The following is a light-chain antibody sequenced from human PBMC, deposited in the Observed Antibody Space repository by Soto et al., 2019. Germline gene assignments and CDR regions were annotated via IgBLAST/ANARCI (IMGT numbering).Light chain of an antibody. J-gene: IGLJ2*01. CDR1: IFDVGNNF. Sequence: QSVLTQPPSVSAAPGKKVTISCSETIFDVGNNFVSWYQHFPGTAPKLLIYDDDRRPSGIPDRFSASKSGTSATLRIARVQTGDEADYYCASWDTDVSAVFGGGTKLTVL. V-gene: IGLV1-51*01. CDR2: DDD. CDR3: ASWDTDVSAV.